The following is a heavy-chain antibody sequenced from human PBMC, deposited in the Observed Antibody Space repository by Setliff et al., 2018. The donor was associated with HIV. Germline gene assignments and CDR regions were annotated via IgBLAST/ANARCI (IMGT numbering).Heavy chain of an antibody. CDR3: ARAQXXYYDRRMRSHYYXXV. D-gene: IGHD3-22*01. V-gene: IGHV1-8*02. CDR1: GYTFTNYD. J-gene: IGHJ6*03. CDR2: MNPDSRNT. Sequence: ASVKVSCKPSGYTFTNYDINWVRQAAGQGLEWMGWMNPDSRNTGYAQRFEGRGTMTWATSISTAYXELNNVKFEDTAIYYCARAQXXYYDRRMRSHYYXXVWARG.